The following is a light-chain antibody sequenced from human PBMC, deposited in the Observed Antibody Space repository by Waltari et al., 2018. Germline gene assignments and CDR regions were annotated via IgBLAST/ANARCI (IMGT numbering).Light chain of an antibody. CDR1: QSIDSW. V-gene: IGKV1-5*03. CDR3: QHYKTSSRT. J-gene: IGKJ1*01. CDR2: KAS. Sequence: DIQMTQSPSTLSASVGDRGTITCRASQSIDSWLAWYQQRPGKVPKPLIYKASSLESGVPSRFSGSGSGTEFTLTISSLQPDDFATYYCQHYKTSSRTFGQGTKVEIK.